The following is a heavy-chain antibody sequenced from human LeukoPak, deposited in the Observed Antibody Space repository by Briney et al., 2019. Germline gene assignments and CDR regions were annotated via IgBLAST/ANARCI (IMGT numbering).Heavy chain of an antibody. CDR1: GYSFSNYW. D-gene: IGHD1-26*01. CDR2: VYPRDSDT. V-gene: IGHV5-51*01. Sequence: GESLKISCKASGYSFSNYWIGWVRQVPGKGLEWMGIVYPRDSDTRYSPSFQGQVTISADKSISTVYLQWSSLKASDIAMYYCARSGNNYYFDSWGQGTLVTVSS. J-gene: IGHJ4*02. CDR3: ARSGNNYYFDS.